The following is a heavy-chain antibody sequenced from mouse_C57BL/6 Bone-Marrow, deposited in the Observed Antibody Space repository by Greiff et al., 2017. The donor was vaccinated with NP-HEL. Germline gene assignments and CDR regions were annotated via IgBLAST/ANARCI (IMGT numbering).Heavy chain of an antibody. V-gene: IGHV7-3*01. CDR2: IRNKANGYTT. D-gene: IGHD4-1*01. CDR1: GFTFTAYY. CDR3: ARYSNWDEDY. J-gene: IGHJ4*01. Sequence: EVKVEASGGGLVQPGGSLSLSCAASGFTFTAYYMSWVRQPPGKALEWLGFIRNKANGYTTEYSASVKGRFTISRDNSQSILYLQMNALRAEDSATYYCARYSNWDEDYWGQGTSVTVSS.